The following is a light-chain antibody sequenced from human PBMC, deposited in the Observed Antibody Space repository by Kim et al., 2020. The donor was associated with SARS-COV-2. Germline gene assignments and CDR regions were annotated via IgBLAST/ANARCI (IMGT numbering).Light chain of an antibody. Sequence: TPALSPGERATLSCRASHSVSSSYLAWYQQKPGQAPRLLIYGASSRATGIPDRFSGSGSGADFTLTISRLEPEDFAVYYCQQYGRTFGQGTKLEI. CDR2: GAS. CDR3: QQYGRT. J-gene: IGKJ2*01. CDR1: HSVSSSY. V-gene: IGKV3-20*01.